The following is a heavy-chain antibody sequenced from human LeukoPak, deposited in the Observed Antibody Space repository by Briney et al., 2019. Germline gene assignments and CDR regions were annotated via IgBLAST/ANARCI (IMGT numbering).Heavy chain of an antibody. Sequence: GGSLRLSCAASGFTFSTYAVSWVRQAPGKGLEWVSYISSSGSAIFNADSVKGRFTISRDNAKNSLYLQMNSLGAEDTAVYYCVRESGRSPDYWGQGTLVAVSS. CDR2: ISSSGSAI. CDR1: GFTFSTYA. J-gene: IGHJ4*02. V-gene: IGHV3-48*04. D-gene: IGHD3-10*01. CDR3: VRESGRSPDY.